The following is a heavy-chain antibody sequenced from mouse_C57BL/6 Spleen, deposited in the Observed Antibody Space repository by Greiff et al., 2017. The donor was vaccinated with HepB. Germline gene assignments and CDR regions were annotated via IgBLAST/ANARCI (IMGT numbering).Heavy chain of an antibody. V-gene: IGHV1-54*01. CDR2: INPGSGGT. D-gene: IGHD2-4*01. Sequence: VQLQQSGAELVRPGTSVKVSCKASGYAFTNYLIEWVKQRPGQGLEWIGVINPGSGGTNYNEKFKGKATLTADKSSSTAYMQPSSLTSEDSAVYFCARPPIYYDYDLDYWGQGTTLTVSS. CDR3: ARPPIYYDYDLDY. CDR1: GYAFTNYL. J-gene: IGHJ2*01.